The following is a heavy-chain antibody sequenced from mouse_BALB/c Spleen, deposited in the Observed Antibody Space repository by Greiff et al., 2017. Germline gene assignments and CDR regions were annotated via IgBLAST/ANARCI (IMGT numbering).Heavy chain of an antibody. CDR1: GYTFTSYY. V-gene: IGHV1S81*02. Sequence: VQLQQPGAELVKPGASVKLSCKASGYTFTSYYMYWVKQRPGQGLEWIGGINPSNGGTNFNEKFKSKATLTVDKSSSTAYMQLSSLTSEDSAVYYCTRKYGNYFDYWGQGTTLTVSS. D-gene: IGHD2-10*02. CDR2: INPSNGGT. J-gene: IGHJ2*01. CDR3: TRKYGNYFDY.